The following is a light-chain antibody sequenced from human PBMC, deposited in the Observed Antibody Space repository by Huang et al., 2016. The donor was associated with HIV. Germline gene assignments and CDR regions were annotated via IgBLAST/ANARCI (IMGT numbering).Light chain of an antibody. CDR3: QQYNNWPPWT. CDR1: QSIGSN. J-gene: IGKJ1*01. CDR2: GAS. Sequence: IVMTQSPATLSVSPGERATLSCRAGQSIGSNLAWYQQKPGQAPRLLIYGASTRATGIPTRFSGSGSGTEFTLTISSLQSEDFAFYYCQQYNNWPPWTFGQGTKVEIK. V-gene: IGKV3D-15*01.